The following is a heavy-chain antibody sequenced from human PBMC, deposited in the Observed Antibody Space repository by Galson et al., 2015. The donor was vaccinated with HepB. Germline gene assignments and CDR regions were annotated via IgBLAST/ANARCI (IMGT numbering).Heavy chain of an antibody. CDR1: GYIFTDYY. V-gene: IGHV1-2*06. D-gene: IGHD3-22*01. CDR2: INPNRGGT. J-gene: IGHJ4*02. Sequence: SVKVSCKASGYIFTDYYIHWVRQAPGQGLEWMGRINPNRGGTNYAQKFQGRVTMTRDTSIRTAYMELSRLRSDDTAVYYCARGESQIVVAEYWGQGTLVTVSS. CDR3: ARGESQIVVAEY.